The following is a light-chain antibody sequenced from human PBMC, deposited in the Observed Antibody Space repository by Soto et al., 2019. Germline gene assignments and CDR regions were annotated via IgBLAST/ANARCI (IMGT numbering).Light chain of an antibody. CDR3: QQYNTYST. Sequence: DIQMTQSPSTLSASVGDRVIITCRASQSISSDLAWYQQKPGKAPKLLIYEASSLESGIPSRFSGSGSGTEFTLTISSLQPDDFATYYCQQYNTYSTFGQGTKVEIK. CDR1: QSISSD. J-gene: IGKJ1*01. V-gene: IGKV1-5*03. CDR2: EAS.